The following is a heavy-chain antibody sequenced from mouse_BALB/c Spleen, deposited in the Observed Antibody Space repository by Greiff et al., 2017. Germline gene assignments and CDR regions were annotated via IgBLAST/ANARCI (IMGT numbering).Heavy chain of an antibody. Sequence: EVMLVESGGGLVKPGGSLKLSCAASGFTFSDYYMYWVRQTPEKRLEWVATISDGGSYTYYPDSVKGRFTISRDNAKNNLYLQMSSLKSEDTAMYYCARGGNWYFDVWGAGTTVTVSS. CDR1: GFTFSDYY. CDR2: ISDGGSYT. CDR3: ARGGNWYFDV. J-gene: IGHJ1*01. D-gene: IGHD1-1*02. V-gene: IGHV5-4*02.